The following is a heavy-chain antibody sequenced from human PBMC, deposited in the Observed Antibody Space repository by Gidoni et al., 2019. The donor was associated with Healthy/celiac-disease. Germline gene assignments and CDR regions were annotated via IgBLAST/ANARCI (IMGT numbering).Heavy chain of an antibody. CDR1: GGSFSGYY. CDR2: INHSGST. D-gene: IGHD1-26*01. Sequence: QVQLQQWGAGLLKPSETLSLTCAVYGGSFSGYYWIWIRQPPGKGLEWIGEINHSGSTNYNPSLKSRVTISVDTSKNQFSLKLSSVTAADTAVYYCARELAYSGSYPTGYGIWGQGTMVTVSS. J-gene: IGHJ3*02. V-gene: IGHV4-34*01. CDR3: ARELAYSGSYPTGYGI.